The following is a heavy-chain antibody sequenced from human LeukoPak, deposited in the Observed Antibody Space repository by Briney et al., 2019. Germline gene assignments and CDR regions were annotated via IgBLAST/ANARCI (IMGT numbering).Heavy chain of an antibody. CDR3: AKDNYKRGYSYKTRGLDY. CDR2: ISWNSGSI. Sequence: PGGSLRLSCAASGFTFDDYAMNWVRQAPGKGLEWVSGISWNSGSIGYADSVKGRFTISRDNAKNSLCLQMNSLRAEDTALYYCAKDNYKRGYSYKTRGLDYWGLRTLVTVSS. CDR1: GFTFDDYA. V-gene: IGHV3-9*01. J-gene: IGHJ4*02. D-gene: IGHD5-18*01.